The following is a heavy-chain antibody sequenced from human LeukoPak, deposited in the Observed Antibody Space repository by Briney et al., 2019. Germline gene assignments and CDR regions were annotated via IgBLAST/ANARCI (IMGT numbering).Heavy chain of an antibody. Sequence: GRSLRLSCAASRFTFSSYSMHWVRQAPGKGLEWVAAVSYDGGNKYYADSVKGRFTISRDNAKNSLYLQMNSLRAEDTAVYYCARADSSGWYNYYYYYMDVWGKGTTVTGSS. CDR2: VSYDGGNK. V-gene: IGHV3-30*04. CDR3: ARADSSGWYNYYYYYMDV. J-gene: IGHJ6*03. D-gene: IGHD6-19*01. CDR1: RFTFSSYS.